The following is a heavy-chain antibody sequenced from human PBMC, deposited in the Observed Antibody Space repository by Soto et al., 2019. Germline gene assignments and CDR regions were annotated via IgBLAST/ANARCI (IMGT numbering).Heavy chain of an antibody. CDR3: ARVTTVTTFSREFDY. V-gene: IGHV3-7*05. CDR1: GFTFSSYW. Sequence: GGSLRLSCAASGFTFSSYWMSWVRQAPGKGLEWVANIKQDGSEKYYVDSVKGRFTISRDNAKNSLYLQMNSLRAEDTAVYYCARVTTVTTFSREFDYWGQGTLVTVSS. D-gene: IGHD4-17*01. CDR2: IKQDGSEK. J-gene: IGHJ4*02.